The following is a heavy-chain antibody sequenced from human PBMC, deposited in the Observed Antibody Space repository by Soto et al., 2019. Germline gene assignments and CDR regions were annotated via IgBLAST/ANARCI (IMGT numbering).Heavy chain of an antibody. V-gene: IGHV4-59*01. CDR1: GGSISSYY. Sequence: SETLSLTCTVSGGSISSYYWSWIRQPPGKGLEWIGYIYYSGSTNYNPSLKSRVTISVDTSKNRFSLKLSSVTAADTAVYYCARVGSSWYEYYYYYMDVWGKGTTVTVSS. J-gene: IGHJ6*03. CDR2: IYYSGST. CDR3: ARVGSSWYEYYYYYMDV. D-gene: IGHD6-13*01.